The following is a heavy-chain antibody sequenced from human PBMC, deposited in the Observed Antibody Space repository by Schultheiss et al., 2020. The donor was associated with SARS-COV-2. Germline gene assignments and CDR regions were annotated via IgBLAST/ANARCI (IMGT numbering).Heavy chain of an antibody. CDR2: IYYSGST. J-gene: IGHJ4*02. CDR1: GGSISSYY. Sequence: SETLSLTCTVSGGSISSYYWSWIRQHPGKGLEWIGNIYYSGSTNYNPSLKSRVTISVDTSKNQFSLKLSSVTAADTAVYYCAKVSHFAEIDYWGQGTLVTVSS. CDR3: AKVSHFAEIDY. V-gene: IGHV4-59*08.